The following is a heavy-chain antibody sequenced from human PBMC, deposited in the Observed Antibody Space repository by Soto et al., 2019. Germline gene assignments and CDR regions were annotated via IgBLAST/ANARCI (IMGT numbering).Heavy chain of an antibody. CDR2: INHSGTT. J-gene: IGHJ5*02. Sequence: QLQLQESAPGLVTPSQPRSLTCTVPGASITTVGYYWSWIRQHPGKGLEWFGYINHSGTTYYTPSLKSRVALSVDTSKNQFSLKLSSVTAADSAVYCCASSHVIMVRAPTGFDAWGQGSLVTVSS. CDR1: GASITTVGYY. V-gene: IGHV4-31*03. D-gene: IGHD3-10*01. CDR3: ASSHVIMVRAPTGFDA.